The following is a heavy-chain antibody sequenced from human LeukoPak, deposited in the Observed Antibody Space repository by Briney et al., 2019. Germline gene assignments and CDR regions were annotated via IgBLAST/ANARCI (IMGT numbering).Heavy chain of an antibody. CDR1: GFTFSSYA. Sequence: GGSLRLSCAGSGFTFSSYAMSWVRQAPGKGLEWVSVISSTGGSTFYADSVKGRFTISRDNSKNTLYLQMNSLRAEDTAVYYCAKGTSKTTVTTNNDYWGQGTLVTVSS. CDR3: AKGTSKTTVTTNNDY. J-gene: IGHJ4*02. CDR2: ISSTGGST. D-gene: IGHD4-17*01. V-gene: IGHV3-23*01.